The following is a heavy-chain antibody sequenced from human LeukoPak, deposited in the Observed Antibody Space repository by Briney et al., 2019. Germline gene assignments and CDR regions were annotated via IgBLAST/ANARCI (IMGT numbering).Heavy chain of an antibody. D-gene: IGHD5-18*01. J-gene: IGHJ5*02. CDR3: ARVYSAVNSWFDR. CDR1: GFILSTFW. Sequence: GGSLRLSCEASGFILSTFWMSWLRQAPGKGPEWLANIKQDGSEKKYLGSVEGRFTISRDNAKNSLFLQMDSLRAEDTAVYYCARVYSAVNSWFDRWGQGTPVTVSS. V-gene: IGHV3-7*04. CDR2: IKQDGSEK.